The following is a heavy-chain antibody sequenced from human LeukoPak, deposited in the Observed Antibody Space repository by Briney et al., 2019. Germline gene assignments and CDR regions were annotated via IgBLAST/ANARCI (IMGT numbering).Heavy chain of an antibody. CDR3: ARDLVVATNITRHP. V-gene: IGHV3-21*01. J-gene: IGHJ5*02. CDR2: ISSSSSYI. Sequence: GGSLRLSCAASGSTFSSYSMNWVRQAPGKGLEWVSSISSSSSYIYYADSVKGRFTISRDNAKNSLYLQMNSLRAEDTAVYYCARDLVVATNITRHPWGQGTLVTVSS. D-gene: IGHD2-15*01. CDR1: GSTFSSYS.